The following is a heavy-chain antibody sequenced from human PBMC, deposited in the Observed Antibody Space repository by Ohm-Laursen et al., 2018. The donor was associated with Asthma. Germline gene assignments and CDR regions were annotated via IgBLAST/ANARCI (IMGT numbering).Heavy chain of an antibody. Sequence: SLRLSCAASGFTFNSYWMHWVRQAPGKGLVWVSRINSDGGTTNYADSVKGRFTISRDNSKNTLYLQMNSLRAEDTAVYYCARDHCGGDCHDAFDIWGQGTMVTVSS. CDR3: ARDHCGGDCHDAFDI. J-gene: IGHJ3*02. CDR1: GFTFNSYW. CDR2: INSDGGTT. V-gene: IGHV3-74*01. D-gene: IGHD2-21*02.